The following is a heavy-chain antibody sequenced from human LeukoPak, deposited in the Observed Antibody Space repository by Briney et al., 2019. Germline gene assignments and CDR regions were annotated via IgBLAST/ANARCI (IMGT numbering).Heavy chain of an antibody. D-gene: IGHD6-13*01. Sequence: GRSLRLSCAASGFTFDDYAMHWVRQAPGKGLEWVSGISWNSGSIGYADSVKGRFTISRDNAKNSLYLQMNSLRAEDMALCYCAKDTDGAAAGTTWGHWGQGTLVTVSS. V-gene: IGHV3-9*03. CDR3: AKDTDGAAAGTTWGH. CDR2: ISWNSGSI. J-gene: IGHJ1*01. CDR1: GFTFDDYA.